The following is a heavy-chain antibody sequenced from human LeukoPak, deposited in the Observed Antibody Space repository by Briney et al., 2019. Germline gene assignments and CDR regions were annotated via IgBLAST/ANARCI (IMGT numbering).Heavy chain of an antibody. V-gene: IGHV5-51*01. CDR2: IYPGDSDT. J-gene: IGHJ3*02. CDR1: GYSFTSYW. CDR3: ARPVGTVAAQYDAFDI. D-gene: IGHD6-19*01. Sequence: GESLKISCKGSGYSFTSYWIGWVRQMPGKGLECMGIIYPGDSDTRYSPSFQGQVTISADKSISTAYLQWSSLKASDTAMYYCARPVGTVAAQYDAFDIWGQGTMVTVSS.